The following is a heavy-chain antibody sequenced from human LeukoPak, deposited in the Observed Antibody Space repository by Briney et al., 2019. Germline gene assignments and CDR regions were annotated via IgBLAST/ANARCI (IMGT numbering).Heavy chain of an antibody. D-gene: IGHD3-22*01. CDR1: GDSISGYY. Sequence: PSETLSLTCTVSGDSISGYYWSWIRQSPGKGLEWIAYINYSGRTNYNLSLKNRVTISVDTSNNQFSLRLSSVTAADTAVYFCARHGHDSGNFKAHFDSWGQGTLVTVSS. V-gene: IGHV4-59*08. CDR2: INYSGRT. CDR3: ARHGHDSGNFKAHFDS. J-gene: IGHJ4*02.